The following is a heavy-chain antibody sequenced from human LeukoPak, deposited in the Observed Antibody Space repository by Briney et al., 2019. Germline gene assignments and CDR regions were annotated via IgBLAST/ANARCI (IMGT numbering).Heavy chain of an antibody. V-gene: IGHV4-4*09. D-gene: IGHD4-11*01. CDR2: IYTSGHS. J-gene: IGHJ4*02. Sequence: SETLSLTCHVSVCSISSYSWRWIRQPPGKGLEWIGYIYTSGHSNYNPSLKSRVTIPVDTPNNHFSLQLSDVTAADTDMYYCRGRRDYSLKDWGQGTLVTVSS. CDR1: VCSISSYS. CDR3: RGRRDYSLKD.